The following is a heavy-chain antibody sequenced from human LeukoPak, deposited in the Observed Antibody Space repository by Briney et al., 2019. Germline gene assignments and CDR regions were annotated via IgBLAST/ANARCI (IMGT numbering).Heavy chain of an antibody. CDR3: VRGYYAGRGHHFEY. J-gene: IGHJ4*02. CDR1: GFTFNNYN. D-gene: IGHD3-22*01. V-gene: IGHV3-48*04. Sequence: GGSLRLSCTASGFTFNNYNMNWVRQAPGKGLEWVSYITSTSSTIYYADSVKGRFTISRDNARNSLYLQMNSLRAEDTAVYYCVRGYYAGRGHHFEYWGQGTLVTVSS. CDR2: ITSTSSTI.